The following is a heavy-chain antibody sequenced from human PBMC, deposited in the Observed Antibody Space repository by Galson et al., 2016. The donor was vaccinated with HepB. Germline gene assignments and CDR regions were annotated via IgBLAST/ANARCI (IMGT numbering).Heavy chain of an antibody. V-gene: IGHV1-69*13. CDR3: ARSQIVATFTGFAY. Sequence: SVKVSCKASGYTFTSYDINWVRQATGHGLEWMGGIIRMFGTVNYARKFQGRVTISADDSASTVYMELSGLRSDDTAVYYCARSQIVATFTGFAYWGQGTRVTVSS. J-gene: IGHJ4*02. D-gene: IGHD5-12*01. CDR1: GYTFTSYD. CDR2: IIRMFGTV.